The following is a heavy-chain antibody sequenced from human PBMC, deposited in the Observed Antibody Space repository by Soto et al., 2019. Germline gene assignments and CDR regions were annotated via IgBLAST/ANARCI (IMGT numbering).Heavy chain of an antibody. CDR1: GGSISSGGYY. CDR2: IYYSGST. Sequence: QVQLQESGPGLVKPSQTLSLTCTVSGGSISSGGYYWNWIRQYPGKGLEWIGYIYYSGSTYYNPSPKSRVTISGDTSKNQFSLKRSSVTAADTAVYYCARGPGGSYYNIYYYYYYGMDVWGQGTTVTVS. V-gene: IGHV4-31*03. D-gene: IGHD3-10*01. CDR3: ARGPGGSYYNIYYYYYYGMDV. J-gene: IGHJ6*02.